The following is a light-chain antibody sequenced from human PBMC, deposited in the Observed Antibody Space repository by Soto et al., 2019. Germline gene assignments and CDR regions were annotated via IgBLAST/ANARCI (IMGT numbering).Light chain of an antibody. CDR3: QQSYSIPYT. V-gene: IGKV1-39*01. J-gene: IGKJ3*01. CDR2: AAS. Sequence: DIQMTQSPSSLSASVGDRVTITCRASQSISTSLNGYQQKPGKAPTLLIYAASTLQRGVPSRFSGSGSGTDFTLTISSLQPEEFATYHCQQSYSIPYTFGPGTKVYFK. CDR1: QSISTS.